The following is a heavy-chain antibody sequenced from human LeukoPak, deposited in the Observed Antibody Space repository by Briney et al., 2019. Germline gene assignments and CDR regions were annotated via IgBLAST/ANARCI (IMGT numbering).Heavy chain of an antibody. CDR2: INTDGSST. Sequence: GGSLRLSCAASASTFSSYWMHWVRQAPGKGLVWVSRINTDGSSTNSADSVKGRFTISRDNAKNTLYLQMNSLRAEDSAVYYCARDRCYSRDVWGQGTTVTVSS. V-gene: IGHV3-74*01. CDR3: ARDRCYSRDV. CDR1: ASTFSSYW. J-gene: IGHJ6*02.